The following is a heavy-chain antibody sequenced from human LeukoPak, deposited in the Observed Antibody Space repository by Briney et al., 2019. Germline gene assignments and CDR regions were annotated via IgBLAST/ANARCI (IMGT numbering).Heavy chain of an antibody. CDR1: GFTFSSYA. Sequence: PGGSLRLSCAASGFTFSSYAMSWVRQAPGKGLEWVSAISGSGGSTYYADSVKGRFTISRDNAKNTLYLQMNSLRAEDTAVYYCAREEVSSIAAPEGFDIWGQGTMVTVSS. D-gene: IGHD6-6*01. CDR3: AREEVSSIAAPEGFDI. J-gene: IGHJ3*02. CDR2: ISGSGGST. V-gene: IGHV3-23*01.